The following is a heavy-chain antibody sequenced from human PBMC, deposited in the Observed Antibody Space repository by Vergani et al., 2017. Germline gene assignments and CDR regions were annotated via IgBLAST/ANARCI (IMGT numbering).Heavy chain of an antibody. CDR3: AKGRGEGYCSSTSCYDYYYYYGMDV. J-gene: IGHJ6*02. CDR2: ISGDGGST. D-gene: IGHD2-2*01. Sequence: EVQLVESGGGVVQPGGSLRLSCAASGFTFDDYAMHWVRQAPAKGLEWVSLISGDGGSTYYADSVKGRFTISRDNSKNSLYLQMNSLRTEDTALYYCAKGRGEGYCSSTSCYDYYYYYGMDVWGQGTTVTVSS. CDR1: GFTFDDYA. V-gene: IGHV3-43*02.